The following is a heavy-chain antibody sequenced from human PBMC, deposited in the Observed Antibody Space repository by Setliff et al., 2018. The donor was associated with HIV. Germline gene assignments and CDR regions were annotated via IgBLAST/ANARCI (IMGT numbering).Heavy chain of an antibody. CDR3: GAGSNYDDSGYYSPYFDY. V-gene: IGHV4-4*08. J-gene: IGHJ4*02. CDR1: GDSIDGHY. CDR2: IYTSGDA. Sequence: SETLSLTCTVSGDSIDGHYWTWIRQPPGKGLEWLGYIYTSGDANYNSSLRRRLTMSIDTVKSVFFLKLTSLTAADTAVYYCGAGSNYDDSGYYSPYFDYWGQGALVTVSS. D-gene: IGHD3-3*01.